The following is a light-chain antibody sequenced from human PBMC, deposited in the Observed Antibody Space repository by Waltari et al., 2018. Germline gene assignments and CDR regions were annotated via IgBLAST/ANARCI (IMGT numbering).Light chain of an antibody. V-gene: IGLV7-46*01. CDR3: FLYYSGVVV. Sequence: QAVVTQEPSLTVSPGGTVTLTCGSSTGAVTTSHYSYWFQQKPGQAPRTLISETTQTHSWTPARFSGSLLGGKAALTLSGALPEDEADYYCFLYYSGVVVFGGGTKLTVL. J-gene: IGLJ2*01. CDR2: ETT. CDR1: TGAVTTSHY.